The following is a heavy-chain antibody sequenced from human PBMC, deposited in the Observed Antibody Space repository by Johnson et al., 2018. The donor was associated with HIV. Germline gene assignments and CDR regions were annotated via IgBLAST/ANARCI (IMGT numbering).Heavy chain of an antibody. Sequence: VQLVESGGGVVQPGRSLRLSCAASEFSFSTYALHWVRQAPGEGLEWVSGISWNSGSIGCADSVKGRFTISRDNAKNSLYLQMNVLLCKRARFSSIAAGFCPASSVLELGDNVRGLLGLRWAMWG. CDR3: AAGFCPASSVLELGDNVRGLLGLRWAM. D-gene: IGHD6-13*01. V-gene: IGHV3-9*01. CDR2: ISWNSGSI. J-gene: IGHJ1*01. CDR1: EFSFSTYA.